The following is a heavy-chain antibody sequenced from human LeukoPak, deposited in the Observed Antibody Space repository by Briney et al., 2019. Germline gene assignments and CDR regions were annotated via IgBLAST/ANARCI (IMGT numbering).Heavy chain of an antibody. J-gene: IGHJ6*02. Sequence: GGSLRLSCAASGFTFSSYGMHWVRQAPGKGLEWVAVISYDGGNKYYADSVKGRFTISRDNSKNTLYLQMNSLRAEDTAVYYCAKVSPDTISDPYYYYYGMDVWGQGTTVTVSS. CDR3: AKVSPDTISDPYYYYYGMDV. D-gene: IGHD3-9*01. CDR2: ISYDGGNK. V-gene: IGHV3-30*18. CDR1: GFTFSSYG.